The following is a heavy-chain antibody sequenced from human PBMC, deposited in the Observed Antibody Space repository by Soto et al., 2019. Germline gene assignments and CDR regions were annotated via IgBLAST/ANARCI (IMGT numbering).Heavy chain of an antibody. D-gene: IGHD2-8*01. CDR3: ARAYCTNGVCYTPRGYYYYGMDV. J-gene: IGHJ6*02. CDR1: GGAFSSYA. Sequence: GASVKVSCKASGGAFSSYAISWVRQAPGQGLEWMGGIIPIFGTANYAQKFQGRVTITADESTSTAHMGLSSLRSEDTAVYYCARAYCTNGVCYTPRGYYYYGMDVWGQGTTVTVSS. CDR2: IIPIFGTA. V-gene: IGHV1-69*13.